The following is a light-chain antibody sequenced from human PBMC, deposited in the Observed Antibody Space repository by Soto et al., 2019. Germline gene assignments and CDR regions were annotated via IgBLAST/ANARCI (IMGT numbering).Light chain of an antibody. Sequence: EIVMTQSPATLSVSPGERATLSCRASQNVNSNLAWYQQRPGQAPRLLIYGASTRATDIPARFSGSGSGIEFTLTISSLQSEDFAVYYCQQYNNWLYTFGQGTKLEIK. V-gene: IGKV3-15*01. J-gene: IGKJ2*01. CDR2: GAS. CDR3: QQYNNWLYT. CDR1: QNVNSN.